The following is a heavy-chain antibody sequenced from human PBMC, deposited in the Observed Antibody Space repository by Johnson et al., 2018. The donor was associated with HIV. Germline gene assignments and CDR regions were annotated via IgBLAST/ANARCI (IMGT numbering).Heavy chain of an antibody. V-gene: IGHV3-23*01. J-gene: IGHJ3*02. CDR1: GFTFSSYA. CDR2: ISGSGGST. Sequence: VLLLESGGGLAQPGGALRLSCAASGFTFSSYAMSWVRQAPGKGLEWVSGISGSGGSTYYADSVKGRFTISRDNSKNTLYRQMNSLRAEDTAVYYCAKEGSGSYYDVVAFAIWGQGTMVTVSS. CDR3: AKEGSGSYYDVVAFAI. D-gene: IGHD1-26*01.